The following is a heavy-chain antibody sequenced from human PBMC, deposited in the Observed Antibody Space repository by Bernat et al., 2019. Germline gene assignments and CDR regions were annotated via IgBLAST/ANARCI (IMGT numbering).Heavy chain of an antibody. CDR2: INPNSGGT. D-gene: IGHD6-13*01. V-gene: IGHV1-2*04. CDR3: ARDIAAAGTNYYGMVV. J-gene: IGHJ6*02. CDR1: GYTFTGYY. Sequence: QVQLVQSGAEVKKPGASVKVSCKASGYTFTGYYMHWVRQAPGQGLEWMGWINPNSGGTNYAQKFQGWVTMTRDTSISTAYMELSRLRSDDTAVYYCARDIAAAGTNYYGMVVWGQGTTVTVSS.